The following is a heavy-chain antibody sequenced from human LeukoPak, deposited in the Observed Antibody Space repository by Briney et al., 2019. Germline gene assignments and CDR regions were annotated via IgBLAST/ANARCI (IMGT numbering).Heavy chain of an antibody. CDR2: IYHSGST. Sequence: SQTLSLTCTVSGGSISSGYYWGWIRQPPGKGLEWIGSIYHSGSTYYNPSLKSRVTISVDTSKNQFSLKLSSVTAADTAVYYCVRHARQWELYRGTWGQGTLVTVSS. D-gene: IGHD1-26*01. CDR1: GGSISSGYY. CDR3: VRHARQWELYRGT. V-gene: IGHV4-38-2*02. J-gene: IGHJ4*02.